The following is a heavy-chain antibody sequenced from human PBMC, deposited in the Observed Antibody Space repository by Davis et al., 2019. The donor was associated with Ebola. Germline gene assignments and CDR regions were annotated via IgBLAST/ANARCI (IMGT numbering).Heavy chain of an antibody. CDR2: IYPGDSDT. V-gene: IGHV5-51*01. CDR1: GYSFTRYW. J-gene: IGHJ6*02. D-gene: IGHD2-2*01. Sequence: GESLSISCQGSGYSFTRYWIGWVRQLPGTGLAWMGIIYPGDSDTRYSPSFQGQVTISADKSISTAYLQWSSLKASDTAMYYCARLSVVVPAAYGMDVWGQGTTVTVSS. CDR3: ARLSVVVPAAYGMDV.